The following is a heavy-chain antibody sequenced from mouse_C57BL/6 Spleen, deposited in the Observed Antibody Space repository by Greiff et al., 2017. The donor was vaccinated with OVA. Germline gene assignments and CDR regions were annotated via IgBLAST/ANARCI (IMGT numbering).Heavy chain of an antibody. CDR1: GYTFTSYW. J-gene: IGHJ4*01. CDR2: IDPSDSYT. CDR3: ARASDGYYAMDY. D-gene: IGHD2-3*01. V-gene: IGHV1-69*01. Sequence: VKLQQPGAELVMPGASVKLSCKASGYTFTSYWMHWVKQRPGQGLEWIGEIDPSDSYTNYNQKFKGKSTLTVDKSSSTAYMQLSSLTSEDSAVYYCARASDGYYAMDYWGQGTSVTVSS.